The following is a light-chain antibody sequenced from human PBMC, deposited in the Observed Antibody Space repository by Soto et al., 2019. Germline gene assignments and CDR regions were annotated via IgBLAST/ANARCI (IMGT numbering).Light chain of an antibody. J-gene: IGLJ2*01. CDR1: SSDVGSYNL. CDR2: EGS. V-gene: IGLV2-23*03. Sequence: QSALTQPASVSGSPGQSITISCTGTSSDVGSYNLVSWYQQHPGKAPKHMIYEGSKRPSGVSNRFSGSKSGNTASLTISGLQAEDEADYYCCSYAGSSTFVVFGGGTKRTVL. CDR3: CSYAGSSTFVV.